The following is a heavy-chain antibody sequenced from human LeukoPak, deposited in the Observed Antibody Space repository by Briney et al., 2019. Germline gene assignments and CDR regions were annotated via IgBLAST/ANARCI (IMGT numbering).Heavy chain of an antibody. CDR1: GGSISSYY. V-gene: IGHV4-4*07. D-gene: IGHD2-15*01. CDR3: ARVHGRVVAARGYYYYMDV. Sequence: SETLSLTCTVSGGSISSYYWSWIRQPAGKGLEWIGRIYTSGSTNYNPSLKSRVTMSVDTSKNQFSPKLSSVTAADTAVYYCARVHGRVVAARGYYYYMDVWGKGTTVTVSS. CDR2: IYTSGST. J-gene: IGHJ6*03.